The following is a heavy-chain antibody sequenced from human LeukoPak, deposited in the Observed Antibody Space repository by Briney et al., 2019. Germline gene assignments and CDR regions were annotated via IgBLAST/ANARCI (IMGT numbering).Heavy chain of an antibody. V-gene: IGHV4-34*01. CDR2: INHSGST. CDR3: ARFSLAGAALDY. J-gene: IGHJ4*02. CDR1: GGSFSGYY. Sequence: SETLSLTCTVYGGSFSGYYWSWIRQPPGKGLEWIGEINHSGSTNYNPSLKSRVTISVDTSKNQFSLKLSSVTAADTAVYHCARFSLAGAALDYWGQGTLVTVSS. D-gene: IGHD1-26*01.